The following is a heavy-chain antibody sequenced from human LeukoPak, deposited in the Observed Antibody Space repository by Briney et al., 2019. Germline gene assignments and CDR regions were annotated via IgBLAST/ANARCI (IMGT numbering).Heavy chain of an antibody. CDR3: ASHGSSTSCYADYYYMDV. CDR1: GGTFSSSG. CDR2: IIPMIGTP. V-gene: IGHV1-69*13. Sequence: SVKVSCKASGGTFSSSGISWVRQAPGQGLEWMGGIIPMIGTPNYAQKFQGRVTITADESTSTGYMELSSLRSEDTAVYYCASHGSSTSCYADYYYMDVWGKGTTVTVSS. J-gene: IGHJ6*03. D-gene: IGHD2-2*01.